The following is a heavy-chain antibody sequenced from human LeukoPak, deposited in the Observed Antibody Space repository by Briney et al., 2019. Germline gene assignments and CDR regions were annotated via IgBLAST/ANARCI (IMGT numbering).Heavy chain of an antibody. CDR3: ARDRYYGSGSSYYYYGMDV. Sequence: PGGSLRPSCAASGFTFSSYGMHWVRQAPGKGLEWVAVIWYDGSNKYYADSVKGRFTISRDNSKNTLYLQMNSLRAEDTAVYYCARDRYYGSGSSYYYYGMDVWGQGTTVTVSS. CDR1: GFTFSSYG. D-gene: IGHD3-10*01. V-gene: IGHV3-33*01. J-gene: IGHJ6*02. CDR2: IWYDGSNK.